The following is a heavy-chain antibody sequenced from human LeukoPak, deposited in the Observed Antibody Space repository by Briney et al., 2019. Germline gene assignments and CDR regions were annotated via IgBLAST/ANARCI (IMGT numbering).Heavy chain of an antibody. D-gene: IGHD3-10*01. CDR1: GFTFSSYE. CDR3: AKDPSSGFADGDAFDI. V-gene: IGHV3-48*03. CDR2: ISSSGSTI. Sequence: SGGSLRLSCAASGFTFSSYEMNWVRQAPGKGLEWVSYISSSGSTIYYADSVKGRFTISRDNPKTTLFLQMNNLRVDDTAVYFCAKDPSSGFADGDAFDIWGQGTRVTVSS. J-gene: IGHJ3*02.